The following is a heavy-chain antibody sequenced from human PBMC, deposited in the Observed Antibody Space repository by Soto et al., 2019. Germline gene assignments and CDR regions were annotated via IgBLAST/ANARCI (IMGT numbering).Heavy chain of an antibody. CDR3: TPPAGWFDP. D-gene: IGHD6-19*01. CDR1: GYTFTNYA. J-gene: IGHJ5*02. Sequence: QVHLVQSGTEVKKPGTSVKVSCKASGYTFTNYAISWVRQAPGQGLEWMGGIIPIFGTANYAQKFQGRVTINADESTSTAYMELSSLRSEDTAVYYCTPPAGWFDPWGQGTLVTVSS. CDR2: IIPIFGTA. V-gene: IGHV1-69*13.